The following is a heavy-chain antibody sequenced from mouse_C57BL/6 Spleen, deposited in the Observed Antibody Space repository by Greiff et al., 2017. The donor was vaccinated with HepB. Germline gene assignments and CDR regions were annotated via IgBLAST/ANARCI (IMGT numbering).Heavy chain of an antibody. Sequence: VQLQQSGPELVKPGASVKISCKASGYSFTSYYIHWVKQRPGQGLEWIGWIYPGSGNTKYNEKFKGKATLTADTSSSTAYMQLSSLTSEDSAVYYCARWDGYPYAMDYWGQGTSVTVSS. CDR1: GYSFTSYY. CDR2: IYPGSGNT. J-gene: IGHJ4*01. D-gene: IGHD2-3*01. V-gene: IGHV1-66*01. CDR3: ARWDGYPYAMDY.